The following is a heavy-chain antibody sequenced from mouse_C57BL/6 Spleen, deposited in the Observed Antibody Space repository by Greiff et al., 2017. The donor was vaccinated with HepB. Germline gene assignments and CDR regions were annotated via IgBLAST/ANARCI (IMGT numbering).Heavy chain of an antibody. V-gene: IGHV1-5*01. CDR1: GYTFTSYW. Sequence: VQLKESGTVLARPGASVKMSCKTSGYTFTSYWMHWVKQRPGQGLEWIGAIYPGNSDTSDNQKFKGKAKLTAVPSASTAYMELSSLTNEDSAVYYCTRDYYGSSYGYFDYWGQGTTLTVSS. D-gene: IGHD1-1*01. CDR2: IYPGNSDT. J-gene: IGHJ2*01. CDR3: TRDYYGSSYGYFDY.